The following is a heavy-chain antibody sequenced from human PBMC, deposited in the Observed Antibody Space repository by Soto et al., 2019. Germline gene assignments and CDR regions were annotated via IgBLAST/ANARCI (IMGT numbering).Heavy chain of an antibody. Sequence: ASVKVSCKASGGTFSSYAISWVRQAPGQGLEWMGGIIPIFGTANYAQKFQGRVTITADESTSTAYMELSSLRSEDTAVYYCASPNPYSSSWYTPTGYYGMDVWGQGTTVTVSS. CDR1: GGTFSSYA. D-gene: IGHD6-13*01. CDR3: ASPNPYSSSWYTPTGYYGMDV. J-gene: IGHJ6*02. V-gene: IGHV1-69*13. CDR2: IIPIFGTA.